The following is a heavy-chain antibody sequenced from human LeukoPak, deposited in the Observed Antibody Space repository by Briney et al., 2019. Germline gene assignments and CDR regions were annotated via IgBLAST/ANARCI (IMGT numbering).Heavy chain of an antibody. CDR2: IYYSGST. CDR3: ARGDSSGYYLPFDY. CDR1: GGSISSYY. V-gene: IGHV4-59*01. D-gene: IGHD3-22*01. Sequence: QPSETLSLTCTVSGGSISSYYWSWIRQPPGKGLEWIGYIYYSGSTNYNPSLKSRVTISVDTSKNQFSLKLSSVTAADTAVYYCARGDSSGYYLPFDYWGQGTLVTVSS. J-gene: IGHJ4*02.